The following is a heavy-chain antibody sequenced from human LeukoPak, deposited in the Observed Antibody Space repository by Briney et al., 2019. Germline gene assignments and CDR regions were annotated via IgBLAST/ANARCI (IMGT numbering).Heavy chain of an antibody. CDR1: GGTFSSYA. V-gene: IGHV1-3*01. Sequence: ASVKVSCKASGGTFSSYAISWVRQAPGQRLEWMGWINAGNGNTKYSQKFQGRVTITRDTSASTAYMELSSLRSEDTAVYYCARDTNDILTGYYRPFDYWGQGTLVTVSS. D-gene: IGHD3-9*01. J-gene: IGHJ4*02. CDR3: ARDTNDILTGYYRPFDY. CDR2: INAGNGNT.